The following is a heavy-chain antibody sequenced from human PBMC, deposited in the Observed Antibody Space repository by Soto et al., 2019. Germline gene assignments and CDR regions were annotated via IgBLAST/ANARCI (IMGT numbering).Heavy chain of an antibody. Sequence: EVQLLESGGGLVQPGGSLRLSCAASGFTFSSYAMSWVRQAPGKGLEWVSAISGSGGSTYYADSVKGRFTISRDNXKXTXXLQMNSRRAEDTAVYYCAKLLGYCSGGSCYGNFDYWGQGTLVTVSS. CDR1: GFTFSSYA. D-gene: IGHD2-15*01. CDR2: ISGSGGST. V-gene: IGHV3-23*01. J-gene: IGHJ4*02. CDR3: AKLLGYCSGGSCYGNFDY.